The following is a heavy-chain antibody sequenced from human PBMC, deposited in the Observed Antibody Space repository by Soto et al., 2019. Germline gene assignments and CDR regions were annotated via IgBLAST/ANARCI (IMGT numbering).Heavy chain of an antibody. CDR3: AKQLNTYYFDS. Sequence: GGSLRLSCAASGFTFSSYSINWFRQAPGKGLEWVSYISSSGSTAYYADSVKGRFTISRDNAKNTLYLQMNSLRAEDTAVYYCAKQLNTYYFDSWGPGILVTVSS. CDR1: GFTFSSYS. D-gene: IGHD1-1*01. V-gene: IGHV3-48*01. J-gene: IGHJ4*02. CDR2: ISSSGSTA.